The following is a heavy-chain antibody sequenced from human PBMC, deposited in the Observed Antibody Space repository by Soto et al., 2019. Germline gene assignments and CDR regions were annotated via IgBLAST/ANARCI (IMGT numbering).Heavy chain of an antibody. D-gene: IGHD4-17*01. CDR2: IYWNDDK. J-gene: IGHJ5*02. CDR1: GVSLTTGGVG. CDR3: AHRGYGDYPRDNWFDP. Sequence: QITLKESGPTLVKPTQTLTLTCTFSGVSLTTGGVGVGWIRQPPGKALEWLAVIYWNDDKRYNPSLETRLTITKDTSKHQVVLTMTNMDPVDTATYYCAHRGYGDYPRDNWFDPWGQGTLVTVSS. V-gene: IGHV2-5*01.